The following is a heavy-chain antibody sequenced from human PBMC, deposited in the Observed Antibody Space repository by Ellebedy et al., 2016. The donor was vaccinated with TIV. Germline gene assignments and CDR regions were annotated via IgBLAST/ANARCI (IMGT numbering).Heavy chain of an antibody. V-gene: IGHV4-59*01. CDR2: VHPSGIT. CDR3: ARDLGTAYYDSSGPIDY. CDR1: GSSISGFY. D-gene: IGHD3-22*01. Sequence: MPSETLSLTCTASGSSISGFYMTWIRQAPGKGLEWIGHVHPSGITNYNPSLTNRVTMSVDTSKKQFALKVTSLTAADTAVYYCARDLGTAYYDSSGPIDYWGQGTLVTVSS. J-gene: IGHJ4*02.